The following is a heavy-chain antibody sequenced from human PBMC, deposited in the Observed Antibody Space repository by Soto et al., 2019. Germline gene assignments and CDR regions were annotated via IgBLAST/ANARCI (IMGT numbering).Heavy chain of an antibody. D-gene: IGHD2-2*02. CDR1: GYTFTSYA. Sequence: QVQLVQSGAEVKKPGASVKVSCKASGYTFTSYAMHWVRQAPGQRLEWMGWINAGNGNTKYSQKFQGRVTITRDTSGSTAYMELSSLRSEDTTVYYCARDRRYCSSTSCYRGWYYYYMDVWGKGTTVTVSS. V-gene: IGHV1-3*01. CDR3: ARDRRYCSSTSCYRGWYYYYMDV. J-gene: IGHJ6*03. CDR2: INAGNGNT.